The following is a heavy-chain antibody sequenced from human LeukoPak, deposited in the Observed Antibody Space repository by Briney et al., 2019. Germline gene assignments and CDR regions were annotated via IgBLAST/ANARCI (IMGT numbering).Heavy chain of an antibody. V-gene: IGHV3-21*01. CDR3: AREIRATGAED. Sequence: GGSLRLSCAASGFTFSSNGMNWVRQAPGKGLEWVSSISTSSSYIYYADSVKGRFTISRDNAKSSLFLQMNSLKAEDTAVYYCAREIRATGAEDWGQGTLVTVSS. D-gene: IGHD6-13*01. CDR1: GFTFSSNG. CDR2: ISTSSSYI. J-gene: IGHJ4*02.